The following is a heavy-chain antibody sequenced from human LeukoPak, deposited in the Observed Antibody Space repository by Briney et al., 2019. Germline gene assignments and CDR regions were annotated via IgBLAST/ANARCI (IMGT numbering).Heavy chain of an antibody. V-gene: IGHV4-34*01. Sequence: SETLSLTCAVYGGSFSGYYWSWIRQPPGKGLEWIGEINHSGSTNYNPSLKSRVTISVDTSKNQFSLKLSSVTAADTAVYYCARGNYYGSTWGQGILVTVSS. J-gene: IGHJ5*02. D-gene: IGHD3-22*01. CDR1: GGSFSGYY. CDR2: INHSGST. CDR3: ARGNYYGST.